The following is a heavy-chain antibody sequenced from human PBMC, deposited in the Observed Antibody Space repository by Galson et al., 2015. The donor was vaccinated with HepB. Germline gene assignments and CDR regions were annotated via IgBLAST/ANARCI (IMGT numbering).Heavy chain of an antibody. CDR3: ARHLYSSSSELGY. Sequence: SETLSLTCTVSGGSISSYYWSWIRQPPGKGLEWIGYIYYSGSTNYNPSLKSRVTISVDTSKNQFSLKLSSVTAADTAVYYCARHLYSSSSELGYWGQGTLVTVSS. CDR2: IYYSGST. V-gene: IGHV4-59*08. J-gene: IGHJ4*02. D-gene: IGHD6-6*01. CDR1: GGSISSYY.